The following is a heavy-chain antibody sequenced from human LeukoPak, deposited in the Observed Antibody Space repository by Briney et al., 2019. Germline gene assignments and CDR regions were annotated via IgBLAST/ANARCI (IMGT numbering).Heavy chain of an antibody. CDR3: ARGRGNWFDP. CDR1: GFTFSSYA. V-gene: IGHV3-30-3*01. CDR2: ISYDGSNK. D-gene: IGHD3-10*01. J-gene: IGHJ5*02. Sequence: GGSLRLSCAASGFTFSSYAMHWARQAPGKGLEWVAVISYDGSNKYYADSVKGRFTISRDNSKNTLYLQMNSLRAEDTAVYYCARGRGNWFDPWGQGTLVTVSS.